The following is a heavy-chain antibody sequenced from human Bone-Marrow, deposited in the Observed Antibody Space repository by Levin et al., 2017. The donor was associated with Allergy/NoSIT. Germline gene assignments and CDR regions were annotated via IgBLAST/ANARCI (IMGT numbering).Heavy chain of an antibody. D-gene: IGHD6-6*01. Sequence: AASVKVSCKASGGTFSSYTISWVRQAPGQGLEWMGRIIPILGIANYAQKFQGRVTITADKSTSTAYMELSSLRSEDTAVYYCARDHNVLGLIIDNSSSSFGAFDSWGQGTMVTVSS. J-gene: IGHJ3*02. CDR1: GGTFSSYT. CDR3: ARDHNVLGLIIDNSSSSFGAFDS. V-gene: IGHV1-69*04. CDR2: IIPILGIA.